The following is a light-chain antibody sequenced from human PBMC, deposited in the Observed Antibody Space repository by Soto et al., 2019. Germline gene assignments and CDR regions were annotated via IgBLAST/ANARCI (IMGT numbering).Light chain of an antibody. CDR1: NIGSQS. CDR3: QVWDTSSDRPV. V-gene: IGLV3-21*04. J-gene: IGLJ3*02. CDR2: YDS. Sequence: SYELTQTPSLSVAPGKTASITCGGDNIGSQSVHWYQHKPGQAPVLVMRYDSDRPSGIPERFSGSNSGNTATLTISRVEAGDEADYYCQVWDTSSDRPVFGGGTSSPS.